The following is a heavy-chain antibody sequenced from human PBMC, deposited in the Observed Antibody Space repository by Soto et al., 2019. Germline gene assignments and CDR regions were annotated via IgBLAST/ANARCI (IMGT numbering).Heavy chain of an antibody. J-gene: IGHJ3*02. CDR3: ARDKRDMKAFDI. Sequence: SVKVSCKASGGTFSSYTISWVRQAPGQGLEWMGRIIPILGIANYAQKFQGRVTITADKSTSTAYMELSSLRSVDTAVYYCARDKRDMKAFDIWGQGTMVTVSS. D-gene: IGHD2-15*01. CDR1: GGTFSSYT. CDR2: IIPILGIA. V-gene: IGHV1-69*04.